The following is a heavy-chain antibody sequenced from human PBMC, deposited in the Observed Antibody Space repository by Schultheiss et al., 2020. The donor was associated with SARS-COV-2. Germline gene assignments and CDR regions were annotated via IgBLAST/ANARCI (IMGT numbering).Heavy chain of an antibody. CDR3: ASMNYGSGSNYYYGMDV. V-gene: IGHV1-18*01. J-gene: IGHJ6*02. D-gene: IGHD3-10*01. CDR2: ISTYNGNT. Sequence: ASVKVSCKASGYTFSSYGISWVRQAPGQGLEWMGWISTYNGNTNYAQKLQGRVTMTTDTSTSTAYMELRSLRSDDTAVYYCASMNYGSGSNYYYGMDVWGQGTSVTVSS. CDR1: GYTFSSYG.